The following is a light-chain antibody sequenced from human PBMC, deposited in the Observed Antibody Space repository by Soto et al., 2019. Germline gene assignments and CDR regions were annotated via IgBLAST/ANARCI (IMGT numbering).Light chain of an antibody. V-gene: IGLV2-14*03. CDR2: DVS. J-gene: IGLJ1*01. Sequence: QSVLTQPASVSGSPVQSITITCTGPSSDVGGYNYVSWYQHHPGKAPKLMIFDVSNRPSGVSNRFSGSKSGNTASLTISGLQPEDEADYYCSSYTTSNTRQIVFGTGTKVTVL. CDR3: SSYTTSNTRQIV. CDR1: SSDVGGYNY.